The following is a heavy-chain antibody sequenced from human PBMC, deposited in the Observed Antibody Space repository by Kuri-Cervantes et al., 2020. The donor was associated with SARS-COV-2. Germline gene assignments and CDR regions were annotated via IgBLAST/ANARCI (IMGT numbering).Heavy chain of an antibody. V-gene: IGHV1-69*02. D-gene: IGHD4-17*01. J-gene: IGHJ4*02. Sequence: SVKVSCKASGGTFSSYTISWMRQAPGQGLEWMGRIIPILGIANYAQKFQGRVTITADKSTSTAYMELSSLRSEDTAVYYCASWGRDMTTVTWVDYWGQGTLVTVSS. CDR1: GGTFSSYT. CDR2: IIPILGIA. CDR3: ASWGRDMTTVTWVDY.